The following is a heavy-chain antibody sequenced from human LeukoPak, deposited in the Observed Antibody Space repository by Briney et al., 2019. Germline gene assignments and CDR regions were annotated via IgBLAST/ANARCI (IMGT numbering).Heavy chain of an antibody. V-gene: IGHV3-48*02. CDR2: ISSGSSTI. J-gene: IGHJ4*02. D-gene: IGHD2-15*01. CDR1: GFIFSSYS. CDR3: VRDGGYCSGGSCPGFDY. Sequence: PGGSLRLSCAASGFIFSSYSMNWVRQAPGKGLEWVSYISSGSSTIYYVDSVKGRFTISRDSAKDSLYLQMNSLRDEDTAVYYCVRDGGYCSGGSCPGFDYWGQGTLVTVSS.